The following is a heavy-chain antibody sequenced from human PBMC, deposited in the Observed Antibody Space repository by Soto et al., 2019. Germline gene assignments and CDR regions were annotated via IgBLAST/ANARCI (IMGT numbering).Heavy chain of an antibody. V-gene: IGHV3-23*01. D-gene: IGHD3-3*01. Sequence: GGSLRLSCAASGFTFSSYSMSWVRQTPGKGLEWVSTLSGSGGTTYYADSVKGRFTISRDNSKNTLYLQMNSLRAEDTAVYYCARGYDFWSGYYYPYGMDVWGQGTTVTVSS. CDR2: LSGSGGTT. J-gene: IGHJ6*02. CDR1: GFTFSSYS. CDR3: ARGYDFWSGYYYPYGMDV.